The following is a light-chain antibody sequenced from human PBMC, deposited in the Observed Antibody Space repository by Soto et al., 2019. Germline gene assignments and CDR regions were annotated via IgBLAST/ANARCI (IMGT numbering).Light chain of an antibody. V-gene: IGLV1-40*01. CDR2: GNS. CDR1: RSNIGAGYD. CDR3: QSYDSSLSGSV. Sequence: QSVLTQPPSVSGAPGQRVTISCTGSRSNIGAGYDVHWYQQLPGTAPKLLIYGNSNRPSGVPDRFSGSQSGTSASLAITGLQAEDEADYYCQSYDSSLSGSVFGGGTKLTVL. J-gene: IGLJ2*01.